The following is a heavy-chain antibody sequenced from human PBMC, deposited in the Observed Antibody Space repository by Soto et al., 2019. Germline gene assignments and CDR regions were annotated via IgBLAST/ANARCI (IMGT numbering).Heavy chain of an antibody. V-gene: IGHV3-30*18. D-gene: IGHD1-26*01. J-gene: IGHJ4*02. CDR1: GFTFSSYG. CDR3: AKIKYSGSHYFDY. CDR2: ISYDGSNK. Sequence: GSLRLSCAASGFTFSSYGMHWVRQAPGKGLEWVAVISYDGSNKYYADSVKGRFTISRDNSKNTLYLQMNSLRAEDTAVYYCAKIKYSGSHYFDYWGQGTLVTVSS.